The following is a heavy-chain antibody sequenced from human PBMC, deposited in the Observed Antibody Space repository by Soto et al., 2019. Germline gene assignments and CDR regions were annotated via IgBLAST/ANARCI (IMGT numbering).Heavy chain of an antibody. J-gene: IGHJ4*02. CDR3: ARNCNSGSGWYFDY. CDR2: IWYDGSNK. CDR1: GFTFSSYG. Sequence: QVQLVESGGGVVQPGRSLRLSCAASGFTFSSYGMHWVRQAPGKGLEWVAVIWYDGSNKYYADTVKGRFTISRDNSKNTLYLQMTSLRADDTAVYYCARNCNSGSGWYFDYWGQGTLVTVSS. D-gene: IGHD6-19*01. V-gene: IGHV3-33*01.